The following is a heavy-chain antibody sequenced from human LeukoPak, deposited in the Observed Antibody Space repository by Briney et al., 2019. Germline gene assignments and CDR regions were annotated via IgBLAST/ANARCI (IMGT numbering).Heavy chain of an antibody. CDR3: ATTTYYYDSSGYYYVPHYYYGMDV. D-gene: IGHD3-22*01. CDR2: INHSGST. J-gene: IGHJ6*02. CDR1: GGSFSGYY. V-gene: IGHV4-34*01. Sequence: SETLSLTCAVYGGSFSGYYWSWIRQPPGKGLEWIGEINHSGSTNYNPSPKSRVTISVDTSKNQFSLKLSSVTAADTAVYYCATTTYYYDSSGYYYVPHYYYGMDVWGQGTTVTVSS.